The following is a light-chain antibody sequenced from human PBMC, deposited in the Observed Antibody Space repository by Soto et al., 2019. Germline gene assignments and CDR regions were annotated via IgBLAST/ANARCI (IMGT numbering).Light chain of an antibody. J-gene: IGLJ1*01. CDR3: SSYTSSTPFYV. V-gene: IGLV2-8*01. CDR1: SSDVGYYNY. Sequence: QSVLTQPPSASGSPGQSVTISCTGTSSDVGYYNYVSWYQQHPGKAPKLMIYEVNKRPSGVPDRFSGSKSGNTASLTVSGLQAEDEADYYCSSYTSSTPFYVFGTGTKVTVL. CDR2: EVN.